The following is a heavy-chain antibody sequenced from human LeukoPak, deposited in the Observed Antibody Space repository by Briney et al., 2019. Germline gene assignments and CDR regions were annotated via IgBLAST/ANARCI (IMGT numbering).Heavy chain of an antibody. CDR3: ARVRPGVVTEKAIDP. J-gene: IGHJ5*02. Sequence: SETLSLTCAVSGGSISSSNWWSWVRQPPGKGLEWIGEIYHSGSTNYNPSLKSRVTISVDKSKNQFSLKLSSVTAADTAVYYCARVRPGVVTEKAIDPWGQGTLVTVSS. CDR2: IYHSGST. D-gene: IGHD2-21*02. CDR1: GGSISSSNW. V-gene: IGHV4-4*02.